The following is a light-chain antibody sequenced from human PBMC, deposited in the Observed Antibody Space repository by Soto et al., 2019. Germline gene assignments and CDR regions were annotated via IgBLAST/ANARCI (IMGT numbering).Light chain of an antibody. J-gene: IGKJ1*01. CDR1: QGISNY. V-gene: IGKV1-27*01. CDR3: QKYNSATLT. CDR2: AAS. Sequence: DIQMTPSPSSLSASVGDRVTITCRASQGISNYFAWYQQKPGKVPKLLIYAASTLQSGVPSRFSGSGSGTDFTLTISSLQPEEVATYYCQKYNSATLTFGQGTKVEIK.